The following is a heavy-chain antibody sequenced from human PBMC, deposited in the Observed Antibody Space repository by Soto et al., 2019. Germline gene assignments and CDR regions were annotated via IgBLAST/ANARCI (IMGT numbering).Heavy chain of an antibody. CDR2: YDPVNSAA. CDR3: ARRTPTSGWRHYFDF. V-gene: IGHV5-51*01. CDR1: GYSFDTYW. Sequence: GESLKISCKGFGYSFDTYWIGWVRQMPGKGLGWVGIYDPVNSAARYSPSFEGQVVISADKSVSTAYLQWSSLKASDTAVYYCARRTPTSGWRHYFDFWGQGTLVTVSS. D-gene: IGHD6-19*01. J-gene: IGHJ4*02.